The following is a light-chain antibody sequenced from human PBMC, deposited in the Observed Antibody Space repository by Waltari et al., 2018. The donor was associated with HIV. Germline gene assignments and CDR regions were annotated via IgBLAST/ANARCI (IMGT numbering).Light chain of an antibody. V-gene: IGLV1-51*01. CDR2: DNN. J-gene: IGLJ3*02. CDR3: EAWDNRLSGVL. Sequence: QSVLTQPPSVSAAPGQNVTISCSGSTSNIAQNYVAWYPQLPGTAPKLVIYDNNERPSGSPDRLSGSKSGTSATLGISGLQTGDEADYYCEAWDNRLSGVLFGGGTKLTVL. CDR1: TSNIAQNY.